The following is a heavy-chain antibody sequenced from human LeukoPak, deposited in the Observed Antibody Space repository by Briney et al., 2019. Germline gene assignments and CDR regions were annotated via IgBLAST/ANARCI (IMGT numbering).Heavy chain of an antibody. J-gene: IGHJ4*02. D-gene: IGHD3-9*01. V-gene: IGHV3-23*01. Sequence: PGGSLRLSCAASGFTFSSSGMSWVRQAPGKGLEWVSAISGIGGSTYYADAVKGRFTIPRDNSKNTLYLQMNSLRAEDTAVYYCAKSLLRYFDWFFDYWGQGTLVTVSS. CDR2: ISGIGGST. CDR1: GFTFSSSG. CDR3: AKSLLRYFDWFFDY.